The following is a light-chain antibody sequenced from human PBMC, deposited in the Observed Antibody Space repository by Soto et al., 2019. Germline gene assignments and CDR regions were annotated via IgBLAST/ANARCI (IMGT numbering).Light chain of an antibody. CDR3: QQYGRTSWT. V-gene: IGKV3-20*01. CDR1: QSVSTNF. J-gene: IGKJ1*01. Sequence: EIVLTQSPGTLSLSPGEGATLSFRASQSVSTNFFAWYQQNPGQAPRLLIYGASTRATGIPDRFSGSGSGTDFTHTISRLEPEDFAVYYCQQYGRTSWTFGQGTKV. CDR2: GAS.